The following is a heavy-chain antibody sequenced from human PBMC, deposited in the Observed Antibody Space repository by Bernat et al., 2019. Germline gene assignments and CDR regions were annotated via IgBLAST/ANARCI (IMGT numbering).Heavy chain of an antibody. CDR2: IYASGST. CDR3: ARPYSQNWSEYYFDY. V-gene: IGHV4-4*07. CDR1: GDSINYYY. Sequence: QVQLQESGPGLLKPSETLSLTCTVSGDSINYYYWSWIRQPAGKGLEWIGRIYASGSTNYNPSLKSRVTMSIDTSNNQFSLNIWSVTAADTAVYYCARPYSQNWSEYYFDYWGQGILVTVSP. J-gene: IGHJ4*02. D-gene: IGHD1-1*01.